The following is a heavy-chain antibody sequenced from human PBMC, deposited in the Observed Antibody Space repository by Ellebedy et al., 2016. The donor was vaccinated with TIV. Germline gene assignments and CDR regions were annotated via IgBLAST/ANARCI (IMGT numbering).Heavy chain of an antibody. J-gene: IGHJ4*02. D-gene: IGHD3-10*01. V-gene: IGHV3-48*02. CDR2: IGSRSGIF. CDR3: ARGGGSGTFYSFDS. Sequence: PGGSLRLSCAASGFTFGTYSMNWVRQAPGKGLEWISYIGSRSGIFHYADSVKGRFTISRDNAKNSLYLQVNSLRDEDTAVYYCARGGGSGTFYSFDSWGRGTLVTVSS. CDR1: GFTFGTYS.